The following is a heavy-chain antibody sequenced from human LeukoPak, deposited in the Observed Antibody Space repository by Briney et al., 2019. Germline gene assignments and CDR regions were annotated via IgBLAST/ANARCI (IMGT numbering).Heavy chain of an antibody. V-gene: IGHV3-23*01. J-gene: IGHJ4*02. CDR1: GFTFRNHD. D-gene: IGHD2-21*02. CDR3: ARGGDWSWYDY. CDR2: ISRGADKT. Sequence: GGSLRLSCAASGFTFRNHDMSWVRQAPGKGLEWVSGISRGADKTYYADSVKGRFTIPRDNSKNTLSLQMNSLRVEDTAIYYCARGGDWSWYDYWGQGTLVPVSS.